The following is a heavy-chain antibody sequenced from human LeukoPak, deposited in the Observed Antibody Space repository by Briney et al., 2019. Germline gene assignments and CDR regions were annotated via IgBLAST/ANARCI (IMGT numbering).Heavy chain of an antibody. V-gene: IGHV1-46*01. CDR3: ARGLGSGYLGSWFDP. Sequence: ASVKVSCKASGYTFTTYYVHWVRQAPGQGLEWMGIVNPSGGSTTYAQKFRGRLTMTRDMSTSTVYMELSSLRSEDTAVYYCARGLGSGYLGSWFDPWGQGTLVTVSS. CDR1: GYTFTTYY. J-gene: IGHJ5*02. CDR2: VNPSGGST. D-gene: IGHD3-22*01.